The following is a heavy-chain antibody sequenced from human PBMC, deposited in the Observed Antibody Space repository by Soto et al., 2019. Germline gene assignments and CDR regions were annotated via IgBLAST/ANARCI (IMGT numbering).Heavy chain of an antibody. CDR2: IDPSDSYT. CDR1: GWGCTRYW. Sequence: GESLKVSGRVSGWGCTRYWVSGVRQMPGKGLEWMGRIDPSDSYTNYSPSFQGHVTISADKSISTAYLQWSSLKASDTAMYYCARLLRINMVRGVSFRRGMDVWGQGTTVTVSS. J-gene: IGHJ6*02. V-gene: IGHV5-10-1*01. D-gene: IGHD3-10*01. CDR3: ARLLRINMVRGVSFRRGMDV.